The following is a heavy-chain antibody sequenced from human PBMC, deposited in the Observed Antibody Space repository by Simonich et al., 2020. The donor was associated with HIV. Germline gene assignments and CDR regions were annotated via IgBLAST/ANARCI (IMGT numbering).Heavy chain of an antibody. V-gene: IGHV4-59*01. CDR1: GGSFSTYY. CDR3: ARHERHYYDSSGYYYGPALGYFQH. Sequence: QVQLQESGPGLVKPSETLSLTCTVSGGSFSTYYWSWIRQPPGKGLEWIGYIYYNGTTNSNPSLKSRVTISVDTSKKQFSLKLSSVTAADTAVYYCARHERHYYDSSGYYYGPALGYFQHWGQGTLVTVSS. J-gene: IGHJ1*01. D-gene: IGHD3-22*01. CDR2: IYYNGTT.